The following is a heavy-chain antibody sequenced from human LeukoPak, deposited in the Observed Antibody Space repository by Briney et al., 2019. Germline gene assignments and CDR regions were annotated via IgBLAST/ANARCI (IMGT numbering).Heavy chain of an antibody. J-gene: IGHJ4*02. CDR2: IYPGDSDT. CDR3: ARLGEYSAYSKFDF. D-gene: IGHD5-12*01. Sequence: GESLKISCKASEYSFTSYCIAWVLQMPGKGLEWMGIIYPGDSDTRYSPSFQGQVTISADKSITTAYLQWSSLKASDTAMYYCARLGEYSAYSKFDFWGQGSLVTVSS. CDR1: EYSFTSYC. V-gene: IGHV5-51*01.